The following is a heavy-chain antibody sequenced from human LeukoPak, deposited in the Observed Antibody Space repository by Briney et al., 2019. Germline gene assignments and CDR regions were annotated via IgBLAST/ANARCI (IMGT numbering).Heavy chain of an antibody. D-gene: IGHD1-26*01. J-gene: IGHJ4*02. Sequence: PGGSLRLFCTASGFTFSDYGMHWVRQPPGKGLEWVAIIWYDGSNKTYEDSVKGRFTISRDNSKNTLYLQMNSLRAVDTAVYYCAKDWDLDHWGQGTLVTVSS. CDR1: GFTFSDYG. CDR3: AKDWDLDH. V-gene: IGHV3-33*06. CDR2: IWYDGSNK.